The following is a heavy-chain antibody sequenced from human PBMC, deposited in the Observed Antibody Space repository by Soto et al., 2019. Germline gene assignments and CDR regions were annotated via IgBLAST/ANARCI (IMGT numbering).Heavy chain of an antibody. CDR2: MSSDGSKK. D-gene: IGHD2-2*01. Sequence: QVQLVESGGGVVQPGRSLRRSCAASGFTFSSYSMHWVRQAPGKGREWVAVMSSDGSKKYYADSVKCLFTISRDNSKNNVYLQMNSLRAEDTAVYYCARDVWHCRSKSCYFYGVDVWGQGTTVTVSS. J-gene: IGHJ6*02. CDR1: GFTFSSYS. V-gene: IGHV3-30-3*01. CDR3: ARDVWHCRSKSCYFYGVDV.